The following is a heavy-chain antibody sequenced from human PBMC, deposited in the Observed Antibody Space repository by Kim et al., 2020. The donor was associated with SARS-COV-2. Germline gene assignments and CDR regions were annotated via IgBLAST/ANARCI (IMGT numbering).Heavy chain of an antibody. CDR3: ARGETNYDILTGYFDY. Sequence: ASVKVSCKASGYTFTSYYMHWVRQAPGQGLEWMGIINPSGGSTSYAQKFQGRVTMTRDTSTSTVYMELSSLRSEDTAVYYCARGETNYDILTGYFDYWGQGTLVTVSS. CDR2: INPSGGST. D-gene: IGHD3-9*01. CDR1: GYTFTSYY. J-gene: IGHJ4*02. V-gene: IGHV1-46*01.